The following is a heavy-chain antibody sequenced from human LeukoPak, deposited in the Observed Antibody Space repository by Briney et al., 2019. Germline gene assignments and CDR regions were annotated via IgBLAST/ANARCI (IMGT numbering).Heavy chain of an antibody. CDR1: GFTFSTYS. V-gene: IGHV3-21*01. Sequence: GGSLRLSCAASGFTFSTYSMNWVRQAPGKGLEWVSSISSTSSYIYYADSVKGRFTISRDNARNSLYLQMNSLRAEDTAVYYCAELGITMIGGVWGKGTTVTISS. CDR2: ISSTSSYI. J-gene: IGHJ6*04. CDR3: AELGITMIGGV. D-gene: IGHD3-10*02.